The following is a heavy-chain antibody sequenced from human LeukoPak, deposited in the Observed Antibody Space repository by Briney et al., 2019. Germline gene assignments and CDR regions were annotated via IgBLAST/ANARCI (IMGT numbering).Heavy chain of an antibody. CDR2: IKQDGSEK. V-gene: IGHV3-7*01. J-gene: IGHJ4*02. CDR1: GFTFSSYW. CDR3: ARHDHYSGGSCVY. Sequence: GGSLRLSCAASGFTFSSYWMSWVRQAPGKGLEWVANIKQDGSEKYYVDSVKGGFTISRENAKNSLYLQMNSLRAEDTAVYYCARHDHYSGGSCVYWGQGTLVTVSS. D-gene: IGHD2-15*01.